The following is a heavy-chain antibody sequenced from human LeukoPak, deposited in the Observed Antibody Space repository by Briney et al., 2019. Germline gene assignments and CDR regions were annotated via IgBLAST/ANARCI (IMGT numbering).Heavy chain of an antibody. V-gene: IGHV4-34*01. Sequence: PSETLSLTCAVYGGSFSGYYWSWIRQPPGKGLEWIGEINHSGSTNYNPSLKSRVTISVDTSKNQFSLKLSSVTAADTAVYYCARGVFVRSSSWYEGYYYYYGMDVWGEGTTVTVSS. CDR2: INHSGST. CDR3: ARGVFVRSSSWYEGYYYYYGMDV. J-gene: IGHJ6*04. CDR1: GGSFSGYY. D-gene: IGHD6-13*01.